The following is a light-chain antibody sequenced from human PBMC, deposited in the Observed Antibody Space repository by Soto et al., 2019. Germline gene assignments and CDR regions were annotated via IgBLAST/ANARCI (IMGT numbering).Light chain of an antibody. V-gene: IGKV1-39*01. CDR1: PSISSY. CDR3: QQSYSAPRT. Sequence: QLTQSPSSLSASVGDRVTITCRASPSISSYLNWYQQKPGKAPKLLIYAASSLQSGVPSRFSGSGSGTDFTLTINSLQPEDFATYYCQQSYSAPRTFGQGTKVDIK. J-gene: IGKJ1*01. CDR2: AAS.